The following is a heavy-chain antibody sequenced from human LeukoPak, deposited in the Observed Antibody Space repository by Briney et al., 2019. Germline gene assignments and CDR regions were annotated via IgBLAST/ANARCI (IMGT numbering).Heavy chain of an antibody. CDR1: GGTFSSYA. CDR3: TRGRPTSFDP. CDR2: MNPNSGNT. Sequence: ASVKVFCKASGGTFSSYAISWVRQATGQGLEWLGWMNPNSGNTGYAQKFQGRVTFTGDTSISTAYMELSSLKSEDTAVYYCTRGRPTSFDPWGQGTLVTVSS. D-gene: IGHD6-6*01. J-gene: IGHJ5*02. V-gene: IGHV1-8*03.